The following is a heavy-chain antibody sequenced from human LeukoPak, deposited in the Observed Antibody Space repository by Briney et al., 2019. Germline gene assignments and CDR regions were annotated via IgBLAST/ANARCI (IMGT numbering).Heavy chain of an antibody. CDR2: IIPIFDTP. CDR3: ARDPKLAAAGTGDAFDI. Sequence: SVKVSCKSSGDTFSNYAISWLRQAPGQGLEWMGGIIPIFDTPNYAQKFQGGVTITAEKSTSTAYMELSSLRSEDTAVYYCARDPKLAAAGTGDAFDIWGQGTVVTVSS. V-gene: IGHV1-69*06. CDR1: GDTFSNYA. J-gene: IGHJ3*02. D-gene: IGHD6-13*01.